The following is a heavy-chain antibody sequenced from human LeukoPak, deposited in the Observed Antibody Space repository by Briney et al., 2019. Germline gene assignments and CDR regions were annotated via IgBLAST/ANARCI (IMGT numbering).Heavy chain of an antibody. V-gene: IGHV1-18*01. D-gene: IGHD2-2*01. CDR2: ISAYNGNT. CDR1: GYTFTSYG. CDR3: ARDNLLGYCSSTSCYGYYYGMDV. Sequence: ASVKVSCKASGYTFTSYGISWVRQAPGQGLEWMGWISAYNGNTNYAQKLQGRVTMTTDTSTSTAYMELRSLRSDDTAVYYCARDNLLGYCSSTSCYGYYYGMDVWGQGTTVTVSS. J-gene: IGHJ6*02.